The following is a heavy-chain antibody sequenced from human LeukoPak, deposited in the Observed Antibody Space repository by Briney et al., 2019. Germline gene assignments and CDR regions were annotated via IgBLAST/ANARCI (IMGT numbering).Heavy chain of an antibody. D-gene: IGHD3-10*01. Sequence: GESLKISCKGSGYSFTDYWIAWVRQMPGKGLELMGIIYPGDSDTRYSPSFQGQVTFSADKSTSTAYLQWSSLRASDTAIYYCARQCCRGASPGFDPWGQGTLVTVSS. CDR3: ARQCCRGASPGFDP. CDR2: IYPGDSDT. J-gene: IGHJ5*02. V-gene: IGHV5-51*01. CDR1: GYSFTDYW.